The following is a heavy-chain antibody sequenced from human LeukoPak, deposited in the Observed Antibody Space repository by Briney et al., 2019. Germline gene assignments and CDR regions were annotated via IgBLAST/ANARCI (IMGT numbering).Heavy chain of an antibody. V-gene: IGHV4-59*01. Sequence: SETLSLTCTVSGGSISSYYWSWIRQPPGKGLEWIGYIYYSGSTNYNPSLKSRVTISVDTSKNQFSLKLSSVTAADTAVYYCARGSSGWYGGYYFDYWGQGTLVTVSS. J-gene: IGHJ4*02. CDR3: ARGSSGWYGGYYFDY. D-gene: IGHD6-19*01. CDR2: IYYSGST. CDR1: GGSISSYY.